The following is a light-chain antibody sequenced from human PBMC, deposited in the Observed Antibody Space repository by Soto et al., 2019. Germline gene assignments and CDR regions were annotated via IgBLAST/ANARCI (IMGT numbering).Light chain of an antibody. J-gene: IGLJ2*01. CDR3: SSYTSSSTVV. Sequence: QSALTQPASVSGSPGQSITISCTRTSSDVGGYHYVSWCQQHPGKAPKLLIYNVSNRPSGVSNRFSGSKSGNTASLTISGLQAEDEADYYCSSYTSSSTVVFGGGTQLTVL. V-gene: IGLV2-14*01. CDR2: NVS. CDR1: SSDVGGYHY.